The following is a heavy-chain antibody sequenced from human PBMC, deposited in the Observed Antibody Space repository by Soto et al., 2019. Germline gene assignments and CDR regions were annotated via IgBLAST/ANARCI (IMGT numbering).Heavy chain of an antibody. CDR3: ARGREEQLLLVY. CDR2: THSSGST. J-gene: IGHJ4*02. Sequence: SETLSLTCTVFGGSISRGNYYWSWIRQPPGKGLEWIAYTHSSGSTYYTPSLESRLDISLDAPNNEFSLKLTSVTAADTAMYFCARGREEQLLLVYWGRGTLVTVSS. V-gene: IGHV4-30-4*01. D-gene: IGHD2-15*01. CDR1: GGSISRGNYY.